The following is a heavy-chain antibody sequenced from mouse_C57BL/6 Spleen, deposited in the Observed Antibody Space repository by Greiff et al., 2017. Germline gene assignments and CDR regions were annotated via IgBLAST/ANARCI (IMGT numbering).Heavy chain of an antibody. CDR1: GFTFTSYW. CDR2: INPSNGGT. Sequence: QVQLQQSGTELVKPGASVKLSCKASGFTFTSYWMHWVKQRPGQGLEWIGNINPSNGGTKYNEKFKSKATLTVDKSSSTAYMQLSSRTSEDSAVYYCARSYDYDDAMDYWGQRTSVTVSS. J-gene: IGHJ4*01. D-gene: IGHD2-4*01. CDR3: ARSYDYDDAMDY. V-gene: IGHV1-53*01.